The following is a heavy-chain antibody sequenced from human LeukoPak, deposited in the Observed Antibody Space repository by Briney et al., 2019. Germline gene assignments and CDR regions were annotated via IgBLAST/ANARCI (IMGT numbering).Heavy chain of an antibody. CDR2: IYYSGST. CDR1: GGSLSSGDYY. Sequence: SQTLSLTCTVSGGSLSSGDYYWSWIRQPPGTGLEWVGYIYYSGSTYYSPSLKDRITISLDTSKNQFSLKLSSVTAADTAVYYCASVTPAYYFDYWGQGTLVTVSS. V-gene: IGHV4-30-4*08. CDR3: ASVTPAYYFDY. J-gene: IGHJ4*02. D-gene: IGHD2-21*02.